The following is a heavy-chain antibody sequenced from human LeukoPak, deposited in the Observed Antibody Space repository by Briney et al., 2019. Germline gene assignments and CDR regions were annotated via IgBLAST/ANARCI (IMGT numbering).Heavy chain of an antibody. J-gene: IGHJ4*02. Sequence: GASVKVSCKASGYTFTNNYLHWVRQAPGQGLEWMGMIYPRDGSTSYAQNLQGRVTVTRDTSTSTVYMELSSLRSEDTAVYYCARCSVDQGGNDYWGQGTLVTVSS. CDR2: IYPRDGST. V-gene: IGHV1-46*01. CDR1: GYTFTNNY. D-gene: IGHD5/OR15-5a*01. CDR3: ARCSVDQGGNDY.